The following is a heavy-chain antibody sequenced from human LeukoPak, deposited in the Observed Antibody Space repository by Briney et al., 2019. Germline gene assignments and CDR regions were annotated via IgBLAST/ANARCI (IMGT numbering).Heavy chain of an antibody. J-gene: IGHJ4*02. CDR2: ILFDGSSK. D-gene: IGHD3-16*02. CDR3: VKDSRVIRAFDY. CDR1: GFTFNSYA. V-gene: IGHV3-30*02. Sequence: GGSLRLSCAASGFTFNSYAMHWVRQAPGKGLEWVAFILFDGSSKYYADSVKGRFTISRDNSKNTLYVQMNSLRAEDTAVYYCVKDSRVIRAFDYWGQGTLVTVSS.